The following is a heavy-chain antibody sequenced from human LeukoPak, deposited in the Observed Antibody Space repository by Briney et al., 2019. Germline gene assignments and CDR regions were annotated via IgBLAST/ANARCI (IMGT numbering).Heavy chain of an antibody. CDR2: IYYSGST. D-gene: IGHD3-9*01. J-gene: IGHJ4*02. CDR1: GGSISSYY. Sequence: SETLSLTCTVSGGSISSYYWSWLRQPPGKGLEWIGYIYYSGSTNYNPSLKSRVTISVDKSKNQFSLKLSSVTAADTAVYYCARSKDILTGYCFDYWGQGTLVTVSS. V-gene: IGHV4-59*01. CDR3: ARSKDILTGYCFDY.